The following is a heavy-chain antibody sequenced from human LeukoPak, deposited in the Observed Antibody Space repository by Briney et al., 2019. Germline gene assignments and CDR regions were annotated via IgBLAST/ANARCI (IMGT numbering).Heavy chain of an antibody. CDR1: GFTFSSYA. V-gene: IGHV3-23*01. CDR3: AKDRGLWVGEGLIDY. D-gene: IGHD3-10*01. Sequence: GGSLRLSCAASGFTFSSYAMSWVRQAPGKGLEWVSAISGSGGSTYYADSVKGRFTISRDNSKNTLYLQMNSLRAEDTAVYYCAKDRGLWVGEGLIDYWGQGTLVTVSS. J-gene: IGHJ4*02. CDR2: ISGSGGST.